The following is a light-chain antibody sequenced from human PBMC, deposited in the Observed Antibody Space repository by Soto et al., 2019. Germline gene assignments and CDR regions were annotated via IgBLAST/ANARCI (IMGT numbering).Light chain of an antibody. CDR1: QDIATY. Sequence: IQMTQSPSSLSASVGNRVTITCQASQDIATYLNWYQQKPGKAPNLLIYDAPNLETGVPSRFSGGGSGTDFTLTISSLQPEDFATYYCQQSYNIPRTFGQGTRLEIK. CDR2: DAP. V-gene: IGKV1-33*01. J-gene: IGKJ5*01. CDR3: QQSYNIPRT.